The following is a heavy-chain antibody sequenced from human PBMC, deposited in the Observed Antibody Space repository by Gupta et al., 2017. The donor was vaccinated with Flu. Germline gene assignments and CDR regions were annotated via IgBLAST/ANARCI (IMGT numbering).Heavy chain of an antibody. CDR2: ISYDGSNK. Sequence: QVQLVESGGGVVQPGRSLRLSCEASGFTFSSYGLHWVRQAPGKGLEWVAVISYDGSNKYYADSVKGRFTISRDNSKNTLYLQMNSLRAEDTAVYYCAKSQNYYDSSGYYDLDYWGQGTLVTVSS. CDR1: GFTFSSYG. V-gene: IGHV3-30*18. D-gene: IGHD3-22*01. CDR3: AKSQNYYDSSGYYDLDY. J-gene: IGHJ4*02.